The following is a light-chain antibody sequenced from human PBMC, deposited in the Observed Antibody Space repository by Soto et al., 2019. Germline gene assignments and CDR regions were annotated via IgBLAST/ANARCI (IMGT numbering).Light chain of an antibody. Sequence: DIQMTQSPSSLSASVGDRVTITCQASHDISNYLNWYQQKPGKAPKLLIYDASNLETGVPSRFSGSGSGTDFTFTISSLQRDDIATYYCQQYDNLLSFTFGPGTKVDIK. V-gene: IGKV1-33*01. CDR1: HDISNY. CDR3: QQYDNLLSFT. J-gene: IGKJ3*01. CDR2: DAS.